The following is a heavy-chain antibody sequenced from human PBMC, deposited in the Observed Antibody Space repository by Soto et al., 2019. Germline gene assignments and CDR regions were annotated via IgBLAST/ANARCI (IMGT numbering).Heavy chain of an antibody. J-gene: IGHJ5*02. CDR2: IWYDGSNK. CDR1: GFTFSSYG. V-gene: IGHV3-33*01. Sequence: PGGSLRLSCAASGFTFSSYGMHWVRQAPGKGLEWVAVIWYDGSNKYYADSVKGRFTISRDNSKNTLYLQMNSLRAEDTAVYYCAREGIAASVDPWGQGTLVTVSS. D-gene: IGHD6-13*01. CDR3: AREGIAASVDP.